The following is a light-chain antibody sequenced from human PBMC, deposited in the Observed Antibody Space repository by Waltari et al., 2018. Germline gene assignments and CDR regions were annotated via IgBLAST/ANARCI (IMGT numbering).Light chain of an antibody. Sequence: FQVTQSPSSLSASVGDRVTITCRASQTINIYLDWYQQKSGKAPNHLIYATSNLQSGVPSRFSGGTSGTDFTLTISGVQPEDFATYYCLQCYDFPRTFGQGTKVEMK. CDR1: QTINIY. V-gene: IGKV1-39*01. CDR2: ATS. CDR3: LQCYDFPRT. J-gene: IGKJ1*01.